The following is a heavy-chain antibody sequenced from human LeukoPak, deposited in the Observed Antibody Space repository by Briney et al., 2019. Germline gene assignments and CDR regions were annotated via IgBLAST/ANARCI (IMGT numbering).Heavy chain of an antibody. J-gene: IGHJ6*02. CDR1: GFTFSSYG. Sequence: GGSLRLSCAASGFTFSSYGMHWVRQAPGKGLEWVAVISHDGSNKYDADSVKGRFTVSRDNSKNTLYLQMNNLRANDTSVYYCAREVGAAASPTGGFHGLDVWGQGTTVTVSS. CDR2: ISHDGSNK. V-gene: IGHV3-30*03. D-gene: IGHD6-6*01. CDR3: AREVGAAASPTGGFHGLDV.